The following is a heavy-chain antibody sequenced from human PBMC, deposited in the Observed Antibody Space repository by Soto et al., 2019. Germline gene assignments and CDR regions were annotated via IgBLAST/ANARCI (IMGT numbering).Heavy chain of an antibody. CDR2: ISGSGGST. V-gene: IGHV3-23*01. CDR3: AKADSGTYYSYYYYGMDV. D-gene: IGHD1-26*01. J-gene: IGHJ6*02. CDR1: GLTFSSYA. Sequence: GGSLRLSCAASGLTFSSYAMSWVRQAPGKGLEWVSVISGSGGSTYYPDSVKGRFTISRDNSKNTLYLQMNSLRAEDTAVYYCAKADSGTYYSYYYYGMDVWGQGTTVSVFS.